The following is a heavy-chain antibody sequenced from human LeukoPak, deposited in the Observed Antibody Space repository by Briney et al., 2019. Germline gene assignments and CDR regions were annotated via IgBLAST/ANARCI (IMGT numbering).Heavy chain of an antibody. CDR1: GFTFTSYW. V-gene: IGHV3-7*01. J-gene: IGHJ5*02. Sequence: GGSLRPSCAASGFTFTSYWMSWVRQAPGKGLEWVANIKQDGSEKYYVDSVKGRFTISRDNDKNSLYLQMNSLRAEDTAVYYCARENGGDYDPGWFDHWGQGTLVTVSS. CDR2: IKQDGSEK. CDR3: ARENGGDYDPGWFDH. D-gene: IGHD4-17*01.